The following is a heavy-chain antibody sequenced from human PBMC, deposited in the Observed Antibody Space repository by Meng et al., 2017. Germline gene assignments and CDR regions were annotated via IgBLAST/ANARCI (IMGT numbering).Heavy chain of an antibody. D-gene: IGHD1-26*01. V-gene: IGHV3-33*01. CDR3: ASLIWDHRAYFDY. Sequence: GGSLRLSCAASGFTFSSYGMHWVRQAPGKGLEWVAVIWYDGSNKYYADSVKGRFTISRDNSKNTLYLQMNSLRAEDTAVYYCASLIWDHRAYFDYWGQGTLVTVSS. CDR1: GFTFSSYG. CDR2: IWYDGSNK. J-gene: IGHJ4*02.